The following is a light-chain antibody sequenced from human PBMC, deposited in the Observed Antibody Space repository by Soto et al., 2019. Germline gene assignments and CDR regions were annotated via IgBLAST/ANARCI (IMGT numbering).Light chain of an antibody. Sequence: QSALTQPASVSGSPGQSIAISCTGTSSDVGAYDFVSWYQQHPDKAPKLLIYEVSNRPSGVSDRFSGSKSVNTATLTISGLQAEDEADYYCSSHTTSNTLIFGGGTKLTVL. V-gene: IGLV2-14*03. CDR3: SSHTTSNTLI. J-gene: IGLJ2*01. CDR2: EVS. CDR1: SSDVGAYDF.